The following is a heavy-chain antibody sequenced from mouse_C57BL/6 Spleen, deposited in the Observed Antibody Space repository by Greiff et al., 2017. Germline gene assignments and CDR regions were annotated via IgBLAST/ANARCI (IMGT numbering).Heavy chain of an antibody. CDR2: ISNGGGST. Sequence: EVKLEESGGGLVQPGGSLKLSCAASGFTFSDYYMYWVRQTPEKRLEWVAYISNGGGSTYYPDTVKGRFTISRDNAKNTLYLQMSRLKSEDTAMYYCARHAYDYDGAGFAYWGQGTLVTVSA. J-gene: IGHJ3*01. D-gene: IGHD2-4*01. CDR3: ARHAYDYDGAGFAY. CDR1: GFTFSDYY. V-gene: IGHV5-12*01.